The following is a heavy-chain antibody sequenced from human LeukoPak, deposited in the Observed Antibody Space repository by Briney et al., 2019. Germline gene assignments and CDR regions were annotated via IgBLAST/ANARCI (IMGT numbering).Heavy chain of an antibody. CDR3: ASCSSTSCYSQDY. CDR2: IRYDGSNK. V-gene: IGHV3-30*02. CDR1: GFTFSSYG. Sequence: GGSLRLPCAASGFTFSSYGMHWVRQAPGKGLEWVAFIRYDGSNKYYADSVKGRFTISGDNSKNTLYLQMNSLRAEDTAVYYCASCSSTSCYSQDYWGQGTLVTVSS. D-gene: IGHD2-2*02. J-gene: IGHJ4*02.